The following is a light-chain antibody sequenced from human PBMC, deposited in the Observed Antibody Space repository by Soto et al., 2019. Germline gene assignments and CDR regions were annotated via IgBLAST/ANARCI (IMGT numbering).Light chain of an antibody. J-gene: IGKJ5*01. CDR2: AAT. V-gene: IGKV3-11*01. Sequence: DIVLTPSPATLSLSPGARATLSCRASQSVSSSLARYHPTPGSAPRLHIYAATTRAAGSPARFSGSGSGTDVSLTISSLEPEDFAAYYCQQRSNWPPITFGQGTRLEI. CDR3: QQRSNWPPIT. CDR1: QSVSSS.